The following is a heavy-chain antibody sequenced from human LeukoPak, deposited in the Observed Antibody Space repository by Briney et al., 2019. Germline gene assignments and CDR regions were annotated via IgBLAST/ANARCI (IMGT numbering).Heavy chain of an antibody. V-gene: IGHV4-59*08. D-gene: IGHD3-10*01. Sequence: PSETLSLTCTVSGGSISSYYWSWIRQPPGKGLEWIGYIYNSGSTNYNPSLKSRVTISVDTSRNQFSLKLSSVNAADTAVYYCARVGTYGSGSYLSWLDYWGQGTLVTVSS. CDR2: IYNSGST. J-gene: IGHJ4*02. CDR1: GGSISSYY. CDR3: ARVGTYGSGSYLSWLDY.